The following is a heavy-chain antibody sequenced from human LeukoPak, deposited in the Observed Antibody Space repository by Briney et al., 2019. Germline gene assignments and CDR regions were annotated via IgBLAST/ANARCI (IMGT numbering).Heavy chain of an antibody. CDR1: GFTFNSYG. Sequence: GGSLRLSCVASGFTFNSYGMNWVRQAPGKGLEWVSYISYSSSSIHYADSVKGRFTISRDNAKNTLYLQMNSLRDEDTAVYYCVRGQTIDYWGQGTLVTVSS. J-gene: IGHJ4*02. D-gene: IGHD3-10*01. V-gene: IGHV3-48*02. CDR3: VRGQTIDY. CDR2: ISYSSSSI.